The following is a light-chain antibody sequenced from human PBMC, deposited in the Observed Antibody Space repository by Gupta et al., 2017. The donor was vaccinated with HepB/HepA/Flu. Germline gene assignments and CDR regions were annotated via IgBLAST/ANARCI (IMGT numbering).Light chain of an antibody. V-gene: IGKV3-11*01. Sequence: EIVLTQSPDTLSLSPGERATLSCRASQSISSYLAWYQQKPGQAHRLLIHVASNRATGIPARFSGSGSGTDFTLTISSLEPEDSAVYYCQQRSKWPRTFGQGTKLEIK. CDR1: QSISSY. CDR2: VAS. J-gene: IGKJ2*01. CDR3: QQRSKWPRT.